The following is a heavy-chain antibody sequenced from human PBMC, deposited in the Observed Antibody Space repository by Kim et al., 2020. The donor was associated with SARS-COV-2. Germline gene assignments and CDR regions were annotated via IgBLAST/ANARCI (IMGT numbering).Heavy chain of an antibody. CDR2: IIPIFGTA. J-gene: IGHJ4*02. CDR3: ASSAYYYDSSGYYYPFDY. V-gene: IGHV1-69*13. CDR1: GGTFSSYA. D-gene: IGHD3-22*01. Sequence: SVKVSCKASGGTFSSYAISWVRQAPGQGLEWMGGIIPIFGTANYAQKFQGRVTITADESTSTAYMELSSLRSEDTAVYYCASSAYYYDSSGYYYPFDYWGQGTLVTVSS.